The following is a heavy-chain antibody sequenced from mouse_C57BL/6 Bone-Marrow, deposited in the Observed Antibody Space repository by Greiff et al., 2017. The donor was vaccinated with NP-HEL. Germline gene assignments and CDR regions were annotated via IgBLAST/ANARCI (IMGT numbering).Heavy chain of an antibody. CDR2: IHPNSGST. V-gene: IGHV1-64*01. CDR1: GYTFTSYW. D-gene: IGHD4-1*01. CDR3: ARVGGTLFFDY. J-gene: IGHJ2*01. Sequence: QVQLQQPGAELVKPGASVKLSCKASGYTFTSYWMHWVKQRPGQGLAWIGMIHPNSGSTNYNEKFKSKATLTVDKSSSTAYMQLSSLTSEDSAVYYCARVGGTLFFDYWGQGTTLTVSS.